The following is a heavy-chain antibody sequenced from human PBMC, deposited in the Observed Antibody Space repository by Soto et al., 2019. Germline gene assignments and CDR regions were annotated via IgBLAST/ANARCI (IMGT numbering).Heavy chain of an antibody. D-gene: IGHD2-2*01. CDR1: GDSISSSRYY. J-gene: IGHJ4*02. Sequence: QLQLQESGPGLVKPSETLSLTCTVSGDSISSSRYYWGWVRQPPGKGLEWIGSIYYRGSTYYSPSLKSRVIISVDTSKNQFSLKLSSVTAADTAVYYCARHLHPTTGYCPSTSCYHFDYWGQGTLVTVSS. CDR3: ARHLHPTTGYCPSTSCYHFDY. CDR2: IYYRGST. V-gene: IGHV4-39*01.